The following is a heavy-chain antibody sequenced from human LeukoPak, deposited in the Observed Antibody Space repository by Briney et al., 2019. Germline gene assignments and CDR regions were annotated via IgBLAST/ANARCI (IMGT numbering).Heavy chain of an antibody. Sequence: GGSLRLSCAASGLTFDDYAMHWVRQAPGKGLEWVSGISWNSGSIGYADSVKGRFTISRDNAKNSLYLQTNSLRAEDTALYYCAKGRTGYYTPAYCDYWGQGTLVTVSS. D-gene: IGHD3/OR15-3a*01. J-gene: IGHJ4*02. V-gene: IGHV3-9*01. CDR1: GLTFDDYA. CDR3: AKGRTGYYTPAYCDY. CDR2: ISWNSGSI.